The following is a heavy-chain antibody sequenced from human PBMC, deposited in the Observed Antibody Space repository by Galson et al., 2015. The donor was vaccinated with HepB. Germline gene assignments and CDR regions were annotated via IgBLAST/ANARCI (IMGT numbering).Heavy chain of an antibody. V-gene: IGHV3-74*01. J-gene: IGHJ4*02. CDR2: INSDGSST. Sequence: SLRLSCAASGFTFSSYWMHWVRQAPGKGLVWVSRINSDGSSTTYADSVMGRFTISRDNAKNTLYLQMNSLRAEDTAVYYCARLRWPLDHSLAYWGQGTLVSVSS. D-gene: IGHD4-23*01. CDR1: GFTFSSYW. CDR3: ARLRWPLDHSLAY.